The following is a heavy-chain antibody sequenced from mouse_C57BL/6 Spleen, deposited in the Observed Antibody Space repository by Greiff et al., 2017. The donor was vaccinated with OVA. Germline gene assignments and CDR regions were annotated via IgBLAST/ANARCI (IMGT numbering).Heavy chain of an antibody. V-gene: IGHV1-52*01. J-gene: IGHJ1*03. D-gene: IGHD4-1*01. Sequence: QVQLQQPGAELVRPGSSVTLSCKASGYTFTSYWMHWVKQRPIQGLEWIGNIDPSDSENHYKQKVTDKATLTLDKSSRTAYMQLSSLTSEDSAVYYCARGVGRYFDVWGTGTTVTVSS. CDR1: GYTFTSYW. CDR3: ARGVGRYFDV. CDR2: IDPSDSEN.